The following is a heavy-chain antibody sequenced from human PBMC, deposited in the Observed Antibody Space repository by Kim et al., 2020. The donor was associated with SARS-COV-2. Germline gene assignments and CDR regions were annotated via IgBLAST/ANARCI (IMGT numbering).Heavy chain of an antibody. CDR2: ISPGDSNT. J-gene: IGHJ4*02. Sequence: GESLKISCKASGYRFSSYWIGWVRQMPGKGLEWMGIISPGDSNTRYSPSFQGQVTISVDESISTAYLQWSSLKASDTAMYYCARPGIAAADYYFDYWGQG. CDR3: ARPGIAAADYYFDY. D-gene: IGHD6-13*01. V-gene: IGHV5-51*01. CDR1: GYRFSSYW.